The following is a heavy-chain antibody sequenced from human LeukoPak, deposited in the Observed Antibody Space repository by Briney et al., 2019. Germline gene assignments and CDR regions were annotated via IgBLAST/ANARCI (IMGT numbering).Heavy chain of an antibody. CDR2: ISSSGDTI. D-gene: IGHD3-22*01. V-gene: IGHV3-23*01. CDR1: GFTFSDYE. Sequence: GGSLRLSCAASGFTFSDYEMNWVRQAPGKGLEWISYISSSGDTIYYADSVKGRFTISRDNSKNTLYLQMNSLRAEDTAVYYCAKFWGNDSSGYRNWGQGTLVTVSS. J-gene: IGHJ4*02. CDR3: AKFWGNDSSGYRN.